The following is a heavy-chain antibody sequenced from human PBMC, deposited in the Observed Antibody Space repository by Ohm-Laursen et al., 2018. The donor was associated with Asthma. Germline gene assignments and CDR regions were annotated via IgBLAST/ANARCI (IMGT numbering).Heavy chain of an antibody. Sequence: SLRLSCAASGFTFSSYWMSWVRQAPGKGLEWVANIKQDGSEKYYVDSVKGRFTISRDNARNSLYLQMNSLRAEDTAVYYCARAGVTFWRNVNWFDPWGQGTLVTVSS. J-gene: IGHJ5*02. CDR3: ARAGVTFWRNVNWFDP. CDR1: GFTFSSYW. CDR2: IKQDGSEK. V-gene: IGHV3-7*01. D-gene: IGHD3-3*01.